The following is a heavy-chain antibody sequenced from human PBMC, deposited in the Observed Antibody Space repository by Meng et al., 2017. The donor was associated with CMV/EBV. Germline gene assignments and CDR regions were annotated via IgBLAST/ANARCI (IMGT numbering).Heavy chain of an antibody. CDR3: ARERGVSSVWFGS. D-gene: IGHD3-10*01. V-gene: IGHV1-46*01. CDR2: INPSGGST. J-gene: IGHJ5*01. Sequence: KASRYTFTSYYLHWVRQAPGEWLEWMGIINPSGGSTSYAQKFQGRVTMTRDTSTSTVYMELMRLRSDDTAVYFCARERGVSSVWFGSWGQGTLVTVSS. CDR1: RYTFTSYY.